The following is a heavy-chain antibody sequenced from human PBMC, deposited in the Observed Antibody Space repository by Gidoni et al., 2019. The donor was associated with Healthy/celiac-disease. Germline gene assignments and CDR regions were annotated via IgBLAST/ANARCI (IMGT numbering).Heavy chain of an antibody. Sequence: EVQLVESGGGLVQPGGSLRLSCAALGFPFSSYSMNWVRQAPGKGLEWVSYISSSSSTIYYADSVKCRFTISRDNAKNSLYLQMNSLRDEDTAVYYCARVDYYYDSSGYPDYWGQGTLVTVSS. J-gene: IGHJ4*02. CDR1: GFPFSSYS. V-gene: IGHV3-48*02. D-gene: IGHD3-22*01. CDR3: ARVDYYYDSSGYPDY. CDR2: ISSSSSTI.